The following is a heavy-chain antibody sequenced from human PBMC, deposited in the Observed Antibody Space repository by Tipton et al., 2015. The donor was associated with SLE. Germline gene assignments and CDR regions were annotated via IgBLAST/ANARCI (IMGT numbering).Heavy chain of an antibody. CDR1: GGTIGSGSWY. CDR2: IYSSGST. V-gene: IGHV4-61*02. J-gene: IGHJ6*02. Sequence: TLSLTCAVSGGTIGSGSWYWSWIRQTAERGLEWIGLIYSSGSTNYNPSLKSRVRISIDWSRNQFSLKLSSVTAADTAVYYCARASPVAKGVGVWGQGTTVTVSS. CDR3: ARASPVAKGVGV.